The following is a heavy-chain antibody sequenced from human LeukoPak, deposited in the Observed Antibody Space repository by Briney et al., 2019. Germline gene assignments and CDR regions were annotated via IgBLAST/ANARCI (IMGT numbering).Heavy chain of an antibody. CDR2: MNPNSGNT. CDR3: ARAIYDSSGYYRYYFDY. D-gene: IGHD3-22*01. CDR1: GYTFTSYD. V-gene: IGHV1-8*01. Sequence: GASVKVSCKASGYTFTSYDINWVRQATGQGLEWMGWMNPNSGNTGYAQKFQGRVTMTRNTSISTAYMELSGLRSEDTAVYYCARAIYDSSGYYRYYFDYWGQGTLITVSS. J-gene: IGHJ4*02.